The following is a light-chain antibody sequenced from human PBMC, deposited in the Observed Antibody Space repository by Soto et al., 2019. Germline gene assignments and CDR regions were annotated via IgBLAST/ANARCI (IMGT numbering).Light chain of an antibody. CDR3: SSYTSSSTLVV. J-gene: IGLJ2*01. Sequence: QSALTQPASGSGSPGQSITISCTGTSSDVGGYNYVSWYQQHPGKAPKLMIYDVSNRPSGVSNRFSGSKSGNTASLTISGLQAEDEADYYCSSYTSSSTLVVFGGGIQRTV. CDR1: SSDVGGYNY. V-gene: IGLV2-14*01. CDR2: DVS.